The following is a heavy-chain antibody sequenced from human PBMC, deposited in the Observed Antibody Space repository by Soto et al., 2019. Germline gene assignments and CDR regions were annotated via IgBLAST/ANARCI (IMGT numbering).Heavy chain of an antibody. CDR3: ARGGSSSWYPDY. CDR1: GYTFISYG. J-gene: IGHJ4*02. Sequence: ASVKVSCKPSGYTFISYGISWVRQAPGQGLEWMGWISAYNGNRNYAQKLQGRVTMTTDTSTSTAYMELRSLRSDDTAVYYCARGGSSSWYPDYWGQGILVTVSS. D-gene: IGHD6-13*01. V-gene: IGHV1-18*01. CDR2: ISAYNGNR.